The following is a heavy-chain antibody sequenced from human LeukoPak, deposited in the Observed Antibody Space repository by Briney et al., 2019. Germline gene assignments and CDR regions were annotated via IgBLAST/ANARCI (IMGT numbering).Heavy chain of an antibody. D-gene: IGHD1-1*01. CDR2: INHSGSA. Sequence: SETLSLTCAVYGGSFSGDYWSWVRQPPGKGLEWIGEINHSGSACYKPSLKSPVTISVDTSKIQFSLKLSSVTATDTAVYYCARMRDNWNVCVFDIWGQGTMVTVSS. CDR1: GGSFSGDY. V-gene: IGHV4-34*01. J-gene: IGHJ3*02. CDR3: ARMRDNWNVCVFDI.